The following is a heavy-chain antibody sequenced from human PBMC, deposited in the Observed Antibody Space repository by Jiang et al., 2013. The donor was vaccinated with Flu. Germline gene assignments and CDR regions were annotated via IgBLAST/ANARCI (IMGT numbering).Heavy chain of an antibody. CDR3: ATRARLTSYDAFDV. CDR1: GYSFTTYW. Sequence: GAEVKKPGDSLKISCKGSGYSFTTYWIGWVRQMPGKGLEWMGIIYPDDSDTTYSPSFRGQVTISVDKSISTAYLQWSSLKASDTAMYYCATRARLTSYDAFDVWGQGTMVIVSS. J-gene: IGHJ3*01. CDR2: IYPDDSDT. D-gene: IGHD6-19*01. V-gene: IGHV5-51*03.